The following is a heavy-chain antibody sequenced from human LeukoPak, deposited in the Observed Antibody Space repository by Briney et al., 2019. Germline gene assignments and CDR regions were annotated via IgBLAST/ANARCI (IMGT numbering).Heavy chain of an antibody. CDR3: ARGRFLGY. CDR2: MNPNSGNT. Sequence: ASVKVSCKASGYTFTGYYMHWVRQAPGQGLEWMGWMNPNSGNTGYAQKFQGRVTMTRNTSISTAYMELSSLRSEDTAVYYCARGRFLGYWGQGTLVTVSS. CDR1: GYTFTGYY. V-gene: IGHV1-8*02. J-gene: IGHJ4*02. D-gene: IGHD3-3*01.